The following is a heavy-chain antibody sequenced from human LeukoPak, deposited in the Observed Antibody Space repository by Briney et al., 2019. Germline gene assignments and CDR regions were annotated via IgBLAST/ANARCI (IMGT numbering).Heavy chain of an antibody. Sequence: PGGTLRLSCTASGFTFSNYAMSWVRQAPGKGLEWVSSINNSGSSTYYADSVKGRFTISRDNSKNTLYLQMNRLRAEDTAVYYCAKRHSSTWYFNWGQGTLVTVSS. J-gene: IGHJ4*02. CDR1: GFTFSNYA. CDR3: AKRHSSTWYFN. V-gene: IGHV3-23*01. CDR2: INNSGSST. D-gene: IGHD6-13*01.